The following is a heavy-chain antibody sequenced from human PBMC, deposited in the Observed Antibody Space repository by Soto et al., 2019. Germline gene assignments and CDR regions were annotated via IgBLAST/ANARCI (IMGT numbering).Heavy chain of an antibody. CDR2: IYYSGST. J-gene: IGHJ5*02. Sequence: SETLSLTCTVSGGSISSGGYYWSWIRQHPGKGLEWIGYIYYSGSTYYNPSLKSRVTISVDTSKNQFSLKLSSVTAADTAVYYCAREGVYYDSSGYSEDNWFDPWGQGTLVTVS. CDR1: GGSISSGGYY. D-gene: IGHD3-22*01. CDR3: AREGVYYDSSGYSEDNWFDP. V-gene: IGHV4-31*03.